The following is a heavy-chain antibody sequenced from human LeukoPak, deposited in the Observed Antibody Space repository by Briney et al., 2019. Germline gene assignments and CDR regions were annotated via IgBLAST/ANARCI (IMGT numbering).Heavy chain of an antibody. CDR3: ARSGRGTYYGSGSYYNRRSYYFDC. D-gene: IGHD3-10*01. Sequence: SETLSLTCAVYGGSFSGYYWSWIRQPPGKGLEWIGEINHSGSTNYNPSLKSRVTISVDTSKNQFSLKLSSVTAADTAVYYCARSGRGTYYGSGSYYNRRSYYFDCWGQGTLVTVSS. J-gene: IGHJ4*02. CDR2: INHSGST. V-gene: IGHV4-34*01. CDR1: GGSFSGYY.